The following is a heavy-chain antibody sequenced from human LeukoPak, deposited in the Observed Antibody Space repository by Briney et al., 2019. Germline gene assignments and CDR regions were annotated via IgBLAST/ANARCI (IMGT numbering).Heavy chain of an antibody. V-gene: IGHV3-48*01. CDR1: GFTFSSYS. CDR3: ARDSGNYGQLDAFA. CDR2: ISSSSSTI. J-gene: IGHJ3*01. D-gene: IGHD3-10*01. Sequence: PGGSLRLSCAASGFTFSSYSMNWVRQAPGKGLEWVSYISSSSSTIYYADSVKGRFTISRDNAKNSLYLQMNSLRAEDTAVYYCARDSGNYGQLDAFAWGQGTMVTVSS.